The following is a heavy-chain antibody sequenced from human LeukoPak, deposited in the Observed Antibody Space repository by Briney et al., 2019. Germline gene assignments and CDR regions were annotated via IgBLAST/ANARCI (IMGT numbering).Heavy chain of an antibody. J-gene: IGHJ4*02. CDR2: IYHSGST. V-gene: IGHV4-38-2*02. Sequence: PSETLSLTCTVSGYSISSGYYWGWIRQPPGKGLEWIGSIYHSGSTYYNPSLKSRVTISVDTSKNQFSLKLSSVTAADTAVYYCARGSGYYIIDYWGQGTLVTVSS. D-gene: IGHD3-3*01. CDR3: ARGSGYYIIDY. CDR1: GYSISSGYY.